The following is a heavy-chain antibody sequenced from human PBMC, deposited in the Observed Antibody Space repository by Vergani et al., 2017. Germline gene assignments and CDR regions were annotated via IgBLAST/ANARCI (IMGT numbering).Heavy chain of an antibody. CDR1: GGTFSSYA. CDR3: AGGAGGDDESSGFVDY. V-gene: IGHV1-69*01. D-gene: IGHD3-22*01. J-gene: IGHJ4*02. CDR2: IIPIFGTA. Sequence: QVQLVQSGAEVKKPGASVKVSCKASGGTFSSYAISWVRQAPGQGLEWMGGIIPIFGTANYAQKFQGRVTLTADESTSTAYMELSSLRSEDTAVYYCAGGAGGDDESSGFVDYWGQGTLVTVSS.